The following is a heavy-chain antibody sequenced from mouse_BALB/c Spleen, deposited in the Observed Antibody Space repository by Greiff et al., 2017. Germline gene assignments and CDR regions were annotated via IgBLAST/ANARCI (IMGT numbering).Heavy chain of an antibody. D-gene: IGHD3-2*01. CDR1: GYTFTSYT. CDR3: ASLDSSGYY. V-gene: IGHV1-4*01. J-gene: IGHJ2*01. Sequence: QVHVKQSGAELARPGASVKMSCKASGYTFTSYTMHWVKQRPGQGLEWIGYINPSSGYTNYNQKFKDKATLTADKSSSTAYMQLSILTSEDSAVYCCASLDSSGYYWGKGTTLTVSS. CDR2: INPSSGYT.